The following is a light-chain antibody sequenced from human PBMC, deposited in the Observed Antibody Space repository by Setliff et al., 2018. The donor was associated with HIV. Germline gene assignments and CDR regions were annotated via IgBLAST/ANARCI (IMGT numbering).Light chain of an antibody. Sequence: QSVLTQPASVSGSPGQSITISCTGISSDVGGYYSVSWYQQHPGKAPKLMIYDVINRPSGVSNRFSGSKSGNTASLTISGLQAEDEADYYCSSYTSNSTYVFGTGTKVTVL. J-gene: IGLJ1*01. CDR2: DVI. V-gene: IGLV2-14*03. CDR3: SSYTSNSTYV. CDR1: SSDVGGYYS.